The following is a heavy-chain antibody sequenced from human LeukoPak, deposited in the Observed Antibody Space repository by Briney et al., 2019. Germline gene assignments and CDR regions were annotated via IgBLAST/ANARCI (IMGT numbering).Heavy chain of an antibody. V-gene: IGHV3-30*02. D-gene: IGHD2-2*01. CDR3: ASPAVPDY. CDR1: GFTFSSYG. Sequence: GGPLRLSCAASGFTFSSYGMHWVRQAPGKGLEWVAFIRYDGSNKYYADSVKGRFTISRDNSKNTLYLQMNGLRAEDTAVYYCASPAVPDYWGQGTLVTVSS. J-gene: IGHJ4*02. CDR2: IRYDGSNK.